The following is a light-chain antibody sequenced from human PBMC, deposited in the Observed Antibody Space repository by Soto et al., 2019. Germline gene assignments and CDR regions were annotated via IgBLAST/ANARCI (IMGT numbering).Light chain of an antibody. CDR1: ESVSSRY. J-gene: IGKJ2*01. V-gene: IGKV3-20*01. CDR3: QQYGSSPPYT. CDR2: GSS. Sequence: EIVLTQSPGTLSLSPGERATLSCRASESVSSRYLAWYQQKPCQAPRLLIYGSSRRASGIPDRFSGSGSGTDFTLTISRLEPEDFAVYYCQQYGSSPPYTFGQGTKLEIK.